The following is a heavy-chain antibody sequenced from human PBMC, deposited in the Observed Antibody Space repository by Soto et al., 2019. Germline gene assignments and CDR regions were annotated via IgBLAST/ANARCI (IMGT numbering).Heavy chain of an antibody. V-gene: IGHV4-4*07. J-gene: IGHJ4*02. Sequence: QVQLQESGPGLVKPSETLSLTCSVSGTSVSNYYWSWIRQPAGKGLERIGRIYTSGSTSYNPSLKSRVTMSMDTSQTQIYLNLTSVTAADTAVYYCARGGIQLSYAFDYWGQGILVTVSS. D-gene: IGHD5-18*01. CDR2: IYTSGST. CDR1: GTSVSNYY. CDR3: ARGGIQLSYAFDY.